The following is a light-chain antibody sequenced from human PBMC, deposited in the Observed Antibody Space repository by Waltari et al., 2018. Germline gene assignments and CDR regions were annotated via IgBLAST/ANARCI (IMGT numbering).Light chain of an antibody. CDR1: QSVDNY. CDR3: PHRLNWPLT. CDR2: GAT. J-gene: IGKJ4*01. V-gene: IGKV3-11*01. Sequence: EIVLTQSPATLALSPGERATLSCWASQSVDNYLFWYQHKPGQAPRLLIDGATHRSAVIPARFRGIGSGTDFTLPIRSLEPEDFAVYYCPHRLNWPLTLGGGTKVEI.